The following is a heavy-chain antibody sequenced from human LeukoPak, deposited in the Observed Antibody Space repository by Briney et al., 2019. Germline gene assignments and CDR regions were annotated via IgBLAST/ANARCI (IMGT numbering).Heavy chain of an antibody. CDR3: ARDRPHYYDSSGYDY. D-gene: IGHD3-22*01. Sequence: GGSLRLSCAASGFTFSSYAMHWVRQAPGKGLEWVAVISYDGSNKYYADSVKGRFTISRDNSKNTLYLQMNGLRAEDTAVYYCARDRPHYYDSSGYDYWGQGTLVTVSS. V-gene: IGHV3-30-3*01. CDR1: GFTFSSYA. CDR2: ISYDGSNK. J-gene: IGHJ4*02.